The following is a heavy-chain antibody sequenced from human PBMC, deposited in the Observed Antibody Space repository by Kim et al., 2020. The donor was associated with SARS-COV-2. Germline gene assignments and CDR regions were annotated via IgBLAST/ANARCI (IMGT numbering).Heavy chain of an antibody. Sequence: ASVKVSCKGSGYNFTGYTIHWVRQAPGRGLELVGSANPRTRFTKQAQKFQGRVTLTSDTSITTTYMELNGLTSDDTALYFCARDLDYGRNWGSSCFFDFWGRGTLVTVSS. J-gene: IGHJ2*01. D-gene: IGHD7-27*01. CDR2: ANPRTRFT. CDR3: ARDLDYGRNWGSSCFFDF. CDR1: GYNFTGYT. V-gene: IGHV1-2*02.